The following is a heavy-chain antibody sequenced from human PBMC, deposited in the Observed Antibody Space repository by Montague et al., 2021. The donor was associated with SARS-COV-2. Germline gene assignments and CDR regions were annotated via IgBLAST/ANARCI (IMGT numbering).Heavy chain of an antibody. CDR1: GDSISSFY. J-gene: IGHJ4*02. CDR3: GGGVVAATPVVDY. CDR2: IYVSGGT. V-gene: IGHV4-4*07. D-gene: IGHD2-15*01. Sequence: SETLSLTCTVSGDSISSFYWNWIRQPAGKGLEWIGRIYVSGGTNYNPSLKGRVTMSVDTSKNQFSLKLNSVTAADTAVYYCGGGVVAATPVVDYWGRGTLVTASS.